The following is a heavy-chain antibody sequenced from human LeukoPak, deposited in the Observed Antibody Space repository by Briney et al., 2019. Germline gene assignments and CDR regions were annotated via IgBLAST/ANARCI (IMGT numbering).Heavy chain of an antibody. CDR3: ARVKGLSGSYYYYYYMDV. Sequence: PGGSLRLSCAASGFTFDDYGMSWVRQAPGKGLEWVSGINWNGGSTGYADSVKGRFTISRDNAKNSLYLQMNSLRAEDTALYYCARVKGLSGSYYYYYYMDVWGKGTTVTVSS. CDR1: GFTFDDYG. V-gene: IGHV3-20*04. D-gene: IGHD1-26*01. J-gene: IGHJ6*03. CDR2: INWNGGST.